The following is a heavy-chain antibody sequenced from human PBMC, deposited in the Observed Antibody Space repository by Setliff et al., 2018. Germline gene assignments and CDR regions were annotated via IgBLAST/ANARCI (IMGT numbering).Heavy chain of an antibody. CDR3: ARAPRYFDPTGSYFDF. Sequence: SETLSLTCAAYGGTFSDYYWTWIRQTPGKGLEWIGEINHRGSTNYNPSLKSRVTISVDTSKNQFSLKLTSVTAADTAVYYCARAPRYFDPTGSYFDFWGQGTLVTVSS. V-gene: IGHV4-34*01. CDR2: INHRGST. D-gene: IGHD3-22*01. CDR1: GGTFSDYY. J-gene: IGHJ4*02.